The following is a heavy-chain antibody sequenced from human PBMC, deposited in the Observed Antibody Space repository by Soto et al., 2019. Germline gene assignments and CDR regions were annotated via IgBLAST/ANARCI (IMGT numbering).Heavy chain of an antibody. V-gene: IGHV4-39*01. CDR3: ATQSGAFGCYRDV. J-gene: IGHJ6*03. Sequence: SLTQSVRRTVSSGSISGLCDRRVWKKQPPGKGLEWIGAIYYTGSTYYNPPLQSRVTISVDTSKNQFSLKMSSVTAADSAVYFCATQSGAFGCYRDVWGKGVTVSV. D-gene: IGHD3-16*01. CDR2: IYYTGST. CDR1: SGSISGLCDR.